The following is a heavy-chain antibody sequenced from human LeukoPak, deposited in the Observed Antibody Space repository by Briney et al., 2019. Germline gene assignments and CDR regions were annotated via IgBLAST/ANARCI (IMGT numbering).Heavy chain of an antibody. CDR1: GGSISSYF. CDR2: IYYSGST. D-gene: IGHD5-18*01. J-gene: IGHJ4*02. Sequence: SETLSLTCTVSGGSISSYFWSWIRQPPGKGLEWIGYIYYSGSTNYNPSLKSRVTISVDTSKNQFSLKLSSVTAADTAVYYCARRGRRGYSYGPYYFDYWGQGTLDTVSS. V-gene: IGHV4-59*08. CDR3: ARRGRRGYSYGPYYFDY.